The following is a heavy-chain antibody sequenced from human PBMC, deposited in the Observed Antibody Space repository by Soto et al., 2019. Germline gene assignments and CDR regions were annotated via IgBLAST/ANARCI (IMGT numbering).Heavy chain of an antibody. Sequence: EVQLVETGGGLIQPGGSLRLSCAVSGFTVSSNYMSWVRQAPGKGLEWVSVIYSGGSTYYADSVKGRFTISRDNSKNTLYLQMNSLRAEETAVYYCARAVQAALDAFDIWGTGTMVTVSS. CDR3: ARAVQAALDAFDI. CDR2: IYSGGST. J-gene: IGHJ3*02. D-gene: IGHD2-15*01. V-gene: IGHV3-53*02. CDR1: GFTVSSNY.